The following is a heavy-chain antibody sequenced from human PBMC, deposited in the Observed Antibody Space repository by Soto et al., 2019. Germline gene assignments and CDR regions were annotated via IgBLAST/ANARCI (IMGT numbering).Heavy chain of an antibody. CDR3: VRDPGNRNYFDS. V-gene: IGHV1-3*05. CDR1: GYTFTAFS. D-gene: IGHD1-1*01. CDR2: LNTGNGDT. J-gene: IGHJ4*02. Sequence: QVQLVQSGAEEKKPGASVKVSCKASGYTFTAFSIHWVRQAPGQRLEWMGYLNTGNGDTRYSQKFQGRLTITRDTSASTAYMEPSSLRSEDTAIYYCVRDPGNRNYFDSWGQGTLVSVSS.